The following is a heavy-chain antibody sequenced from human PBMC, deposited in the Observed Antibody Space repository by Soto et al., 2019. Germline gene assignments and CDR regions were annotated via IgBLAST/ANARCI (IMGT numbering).Heavy chain of an antibody. D-gene: IGHD2-21*02. V-gene: IGHV3-23*01. CDR2: ISDSGVST. CDR1: GFTFSSYA. CDR3: ARTRTAFYRYYFDS. J-gene: IGHJ4*02. Sequence: GGSLRLSCAASGFTFSSYAMSWVRQAPGKGLEWVSGISDSGVSTYYADSVKGRFTISKDFSKNTVSLQMTGLRVDDTAVYYCARTRTAFYRYYFDSWGQGALVTVSS.